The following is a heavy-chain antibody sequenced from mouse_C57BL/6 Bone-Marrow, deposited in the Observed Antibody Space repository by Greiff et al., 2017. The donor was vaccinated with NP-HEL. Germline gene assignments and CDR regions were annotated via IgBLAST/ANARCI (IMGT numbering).Heavy chain of an antibody. J-gene: IGHJ3*01. CDR3: ARGKAGAY. CDR2: IYPRSGNT. CDR1: GYTFTSYG. Sequence: QVQLQQSGAELARPGASVKLSCKASGYTFTSYGISWVKQRTGPGLEWIGEIYPRSGNTYYNEKFKGKATLTADKSSRTAYKELRSLTSEDSADYCCARGKAGAYWGQGTLVTVSA. V-gene: IGHV1-81*01.